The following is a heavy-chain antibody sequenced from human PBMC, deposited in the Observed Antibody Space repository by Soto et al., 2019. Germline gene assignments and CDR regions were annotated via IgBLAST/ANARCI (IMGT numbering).Heavy chain of an antibody. CDR1: GFTVSSSQ. J-gene: IGHJ3*02. Sequence: PGGSLRLSCAASGFTVSSSQMTWVRQAPGKALEWVSVIFIGGTIQYAVSVKGRFTISRDYSKNTLYLQMHSLRAEDTAVYYCARGLEEWARPTVIWGQGTLVTVSS. V-gene: IGHV3-53*01. CDR2: IFIGGTI. CDR3: ARGLEEWARPTVI. D-gene: IGHD3-3*01.